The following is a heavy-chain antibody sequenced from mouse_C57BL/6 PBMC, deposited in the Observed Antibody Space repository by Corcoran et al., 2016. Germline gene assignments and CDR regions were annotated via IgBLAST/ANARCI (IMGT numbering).Heavy chain of an antibody. CDR1: GYTFTDYY. CDR3: ARVGDSSGYPDY. J-gene: IGHJ2*01. Sequence: QVQLKQSGAELVRPGASVKLSCKASGYTFTDYYINWVKQRPGQGLEWIARIYPGSGNTYYNEKFKSKATLTAEKSSSTAYMQLSSLTSEDSAVYFCARVGDSSGYPDYWGQGTTLTVSS. CDR2: IYPGSGNT. V-gene: IGHV1-76*01. D-gene: IGHD3-2*02.